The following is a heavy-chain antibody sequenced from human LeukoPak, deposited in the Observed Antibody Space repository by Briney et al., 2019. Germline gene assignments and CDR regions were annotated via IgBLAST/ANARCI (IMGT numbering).Heavy chain of an antibody. J-gene: IGHJ4*02. CDR3: VRVVDILTGYYTWAFDY. CDR2: IKNKANNYAT. V-gene: IGHV3-73*01. Sequence: PGGSLRLSCAASGFTFSGSAIHWVRQASGKGLEWVGRIKNKANNYATAYAASVKGRFTISRDDSKNTAYLQMNSLRGEDTALYYCVRVVDILTGYYTWAFDYWGQGTLVTVSS. D-gene: IGHD3-9*01. CDR1: GFTFSGSA.